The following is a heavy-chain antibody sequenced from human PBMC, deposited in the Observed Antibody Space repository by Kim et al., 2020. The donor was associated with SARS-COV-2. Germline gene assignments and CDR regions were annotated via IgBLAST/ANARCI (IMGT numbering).Heavy chain of an antibody. CDR3: ARDYYYDSSGSIGGYFQH. J-gene: IGHJ1*01. D-gene: IGHD3-22*01. V-gene: IGHV3-30*01. Sequence: KGRFTISRDNSKNTLYLQMNSLGAEDTAVYYCARDYYYDSSGSIGGYFQHWGQGTLVTVSS.